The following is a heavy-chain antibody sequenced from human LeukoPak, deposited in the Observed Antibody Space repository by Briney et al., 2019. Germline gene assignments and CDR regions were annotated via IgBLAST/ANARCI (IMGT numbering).Heavy chain of an antibody. CDR2: ISYDGSNK. CDR3: ARDGHYYGSGSYRLNYFDY. J-gene: IGHJ4*02. V-gene: IGHV3-30-3*01. CDR1: GFTFSSYA. Sequence: GGSLRLSCAASGFTFSSYAMHWVRRAPGKGLEWVAVISYDGSNKYYADSVKGRFTISRDNSKNTLYLQMNSLRAEDTAVYYCARDGHYYGSGSYRLNYFDYWGQGTLVTVSS. D-gene: IGHD3-10*01.